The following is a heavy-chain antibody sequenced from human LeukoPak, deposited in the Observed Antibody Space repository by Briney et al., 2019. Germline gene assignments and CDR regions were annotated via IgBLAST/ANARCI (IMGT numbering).Heavy chain of an antibody. J-gene: IGHJ4*02. CDR1: GFTFSSYG. CDR2: IRQDGSQK. D-gene: IGHD4-17*01. CDR3: ARESGSVTSEVDFDY. V-gene: IGHV3-7*01. Sequence: GGSLRLSCAASGFTFSSYGMSWVHQAPGKGLEWVATIRQDGSQKYYVDSVKGRFTISRDNAKNSLYLQMNSLRAEDTAVYYCARESGSVTSEVDFDYWGQGTLVTVSS.